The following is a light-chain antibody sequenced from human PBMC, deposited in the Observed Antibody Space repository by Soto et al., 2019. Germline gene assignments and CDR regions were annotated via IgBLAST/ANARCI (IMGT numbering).Light chain of an antibody. CDR1: QSVSSSY. J-gene: IGKJ5*01. CDR3: QQYGSLPIT. Sequence: SVLTQSPGTLSFSSEERATLSCRASQSVSSSYLAWYQQKPGQAPRLLIYGASSRATGIPDRFSGSGSGTDFTLTISRVAPEDFAVYYCQQYGSLPITFGQGTRLEIK. V-gene: IGKV3-20*01. CDR2: GAS.